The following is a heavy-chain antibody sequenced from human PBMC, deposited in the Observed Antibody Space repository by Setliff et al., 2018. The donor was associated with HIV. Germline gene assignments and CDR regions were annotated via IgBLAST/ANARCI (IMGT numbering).Heavy chain of an antibody. D-gene: IGHD3-3*01. CDR2: IYYSGTA. J-gene: IGHJ4*02. CDR1: GGSISSYY. CDR3: MRGRSITIFGVAYFDF. V-gene: IGHV4-59*08. Sequence: PSETLSLTCNVSGGSISSYYWSWIRLPPGKGLEWIGYIYYSGTADYNPSLKSRATISIDLSNNQFSLKVTSVTAADTAVYYCMRGRSITIFGVAYFDFWGQGTQVTVSS.